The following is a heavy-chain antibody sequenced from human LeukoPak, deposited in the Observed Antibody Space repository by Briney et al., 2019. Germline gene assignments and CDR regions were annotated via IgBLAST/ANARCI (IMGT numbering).Heavy chain of an antibody. CDR2: INHSGST. D-gene: IGHD6-13*01. Sequence: PSETLSLTCAVYGGSFSGYYWSWIRQPPGKGLEWIGEINHSGSTNYNPSLKSRVTISVDASKNQFSLKLSSVTAADTAVYYCARGRSWVRWFDPWGQGTLATVSS. V-gene: IGHV4-34*01. CDR3: ARGRSWVRWFDP. J-gene: IGHJ5*02. CDR1: GGSFSGYY.